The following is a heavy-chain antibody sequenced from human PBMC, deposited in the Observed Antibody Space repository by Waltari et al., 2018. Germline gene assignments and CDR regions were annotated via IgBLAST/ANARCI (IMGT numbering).Heavy chain of an antibody. Sequence: QVQLQESGPGLVKPSETLSLTCTVSGGSISSSSYYWGWIRQPPGKGLEWIGSIYYSGSTYYNPSLKSRVTISVDTSKNQFSLKLSSVTAADTAVYYCALLPLGGAFDIWGQGTMVTVSS. CDR2: IYYSGST. J-gene: IGHJ3*02. V-gene: IGHV4-39*01. D-gene: IGHD3-16*01. CDR3: ALLPLGGAFDI. CDR1: GGSISSSSYY.